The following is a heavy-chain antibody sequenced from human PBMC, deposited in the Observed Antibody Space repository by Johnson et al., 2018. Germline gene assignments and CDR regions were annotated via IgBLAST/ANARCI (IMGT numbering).Heavy chain of an antibody. Sequence: VQLVESGGGLVKPGGSLRLSCAASGFTFSNAWMSWVRQAPGKGLEWVGRIKSKTDGGTTDYAAPVKGRFTISRDYSKTTLYLQLNSLKTEDTAVYYCTTYYDILTGYPRGAFDIWGQGTMVTVSS. CDR1: GFTFSNAW. J-gene: IGHJ3*02. V-gene: IGHV3-15*01. CDR2: IKSKTDGGTT. CDR3: TTYYDILTGYPRGAFDI. D-gene: IGHD3-9*01.